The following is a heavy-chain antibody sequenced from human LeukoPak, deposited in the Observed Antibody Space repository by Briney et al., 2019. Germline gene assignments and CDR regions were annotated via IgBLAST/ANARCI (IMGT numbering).Heavy chain of an antibody. CDR1: GGTFSSYA. Sequence: SVKVSCKASGGTFSSYAISWVRQAPGQGLEWMGGIIPIFGTANYAQKFQGRVTITTDESTSTAYMELSSLRSEDTAVYYCARLKGGYFGTLDYWGQGTLVTDSS. J-gene: IGHJ4*02. CDR3: ARLKGGYFGTLDY. D-gene: IGHD3-9*01. V-gene: IGHV1-69*05. CDR2: IIPIFGTA.